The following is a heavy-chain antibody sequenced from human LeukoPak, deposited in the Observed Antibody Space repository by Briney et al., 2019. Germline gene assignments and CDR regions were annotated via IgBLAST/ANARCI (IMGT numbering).Heavy chain of an antibody. CDR1: GFTVSSNY. Sequence: GGSLRLSCAASGFTVSSNYMSWVRQAPVKGLEWVSVIYSGGSTYYADSVKGRFTISRDNSKNTLYLQMNSLRAEDTAVYYCARRGDDSYGLNWYFDLWGRGTLVTVSS. V-gene: IGHV3-66*01. CDR3: ARRGDDSYGLNWYFDL. CDR2: IYSGGST. D-gene: IGHD5-18*01. J-gene: IGHJ2*01.